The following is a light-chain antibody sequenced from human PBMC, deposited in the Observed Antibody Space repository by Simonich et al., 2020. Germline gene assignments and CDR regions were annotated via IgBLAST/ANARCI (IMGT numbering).Light chain of an antibody. Sequence: EIVLTQSPGTLSLSPGERATLSCRASQSVSSSYLAWDQQKPGLAPRLLIYDASSRATGIPDRFSGSGSGTDFTLTISRLEPEDFAVYYCQQRSNWPLTFGGGTKVEIK. V-gene: IGKV3D-20*02. J-gene: IGKJ4*01. CDR3: QQRSNWPLT. CDR2: DAS. CDR1: QSVSSSY.